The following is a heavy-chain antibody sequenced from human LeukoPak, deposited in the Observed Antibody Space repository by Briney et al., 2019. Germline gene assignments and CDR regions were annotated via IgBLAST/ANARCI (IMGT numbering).Heavy chain of an antibody. CDR1: GFTFSSYG. D-gene: IGHD3-22*01. J-gene: IGHJ4*02. CDR3: AKDGGGYYYDSSGYYPDY. CDR2: ISYDGSNK. Sequence: GRSLRLSCAASGFTFSSYGMHWVRQAPGKGLEWVAVISYDGSNKYYADSVKGRFTISRDNSKNTLYPQMNSLRAEDTAVYYCAKDGGGYYYDSSGYYPDYWGQGTLVTVSS. V-gene: IGHV3-30*18.